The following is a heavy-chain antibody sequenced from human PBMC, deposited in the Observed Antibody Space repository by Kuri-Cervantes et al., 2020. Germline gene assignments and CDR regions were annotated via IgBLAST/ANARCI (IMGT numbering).Heavy chain of an antibody. J-gene: IGHJ4*02. CDR2: INPNSDGT. CDR3: AREWTFTFGGVIARVHDY. D-gene: IGHD3-16*02. CDR1: GYTFTGYY. Sequence: ASVKVSCKASGYTFTGYYIHWVRQAPGQGLEWMGWINPNSDGTNYAQKFQGWVTITRDTSISTAYMEMRRLTSDDTAVYYCAREWTFTFGGVIARVHDYWGQGTLVTVSS. V-gene: IGHV1-2*04.